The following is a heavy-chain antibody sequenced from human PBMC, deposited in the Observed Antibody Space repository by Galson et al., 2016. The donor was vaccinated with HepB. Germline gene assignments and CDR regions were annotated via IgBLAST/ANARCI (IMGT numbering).Heavy chain of an antibody. CDR3: AQTRDVWSGFVDS. V-gene: IGHV2-5*01. D-gene: IGHD3-3*01. Sequence: PARVKPTQTLTLTCTFPGFPLSPSGLGVGWIRQPPGKALEWLAITYWNDNKRYSSSLRSRLTITKDTSKNQVVLTMTNMKHADPGTYYCAQTRDVWSGFVDSWGQGTQVTVSS. CDR1: GFPLSPSGLG. CDR2: TYWNDNK. J-gene: IGHJ4*02.